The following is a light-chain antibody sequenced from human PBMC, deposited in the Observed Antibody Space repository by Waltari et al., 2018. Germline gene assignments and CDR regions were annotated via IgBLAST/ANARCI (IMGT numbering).Light chain of an antibody. J-gene: IGKJ1*01. Sequence: EIVLTQSPGTASLSPGERVTLSCRASQSVGSSSLAWYQQKPGQAPRLVIYRASRRATGIPDRFSGSGSGTDFSRTISRLEPEDFAVYYCQQHGTLPATFGQGTKVELK. V-gene: IGKV3-20*01. CDR2: RAS. CDR1: QSVGSSS. CDR3: QQHGTLPAT.